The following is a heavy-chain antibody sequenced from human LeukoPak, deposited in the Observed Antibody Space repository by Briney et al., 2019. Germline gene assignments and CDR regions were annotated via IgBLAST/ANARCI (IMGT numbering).Heavy chain of an antibody. D-gene: IGHD6-13*01. Sequence: GASVKVSCKASGYTFTGYYIHWMRQAPGQGLEWMGWINPNSGGTNYAQKFQGRVTMTRDTSISTAYMELSRLRSDDTAVYYCARVGIAAAGTDLDYWGQGTLVTVSS. V-gene: IGHV1-2*02. J-gene: IGHJ4*02. CDR3: ARVGIAAAGTDLDY. CDR1: GYTFTGYY. CDR2: INPNSGGT.